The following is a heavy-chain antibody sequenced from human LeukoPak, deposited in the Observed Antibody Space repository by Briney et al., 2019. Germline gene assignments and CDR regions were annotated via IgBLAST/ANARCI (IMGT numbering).Heavy chain of an antibody. J-gene: IGHJ5*02. Sequence: SETLSLTCTVSGGSISSGDYHWNWIRQPPGKGLEWIGFIHDSGSALYNPSLKSRIIISRDVSRNQFSLQLTSVTAADTAVYYCARGFGSGNYYYGWFDPWGQGALVTVSS. CDR3: ARGFGSGNYYYGWFDP. V-gene: IGHV4-30-4*01. CDR1: GGSISSGDYH. D-gene: IGHD3-10*01. CDR2: IHDSGSA.